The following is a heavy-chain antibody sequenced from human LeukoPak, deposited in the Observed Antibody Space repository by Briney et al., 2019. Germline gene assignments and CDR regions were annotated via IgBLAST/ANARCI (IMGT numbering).Heavy chain of an antibody. CDR2: IYYSGST. J-gene: IGHJ4*02. Sequence: SETLSLTCTVSGGSISSSSYYWGWIRQPPGKGLEWIGSIYYSGSTYYNPSLKSRVTISVDTSKNQFSLKLNSVTAADTAVYYCARRRDSSYSSSWVPFDYWGQGSLVTVSS. CDR1: GGSISSSSYY. V-gene: IGHV4-39*07. CDR3: ARRRDSSYSSSWVPFDY. D-gene: IGHD6-13*01.